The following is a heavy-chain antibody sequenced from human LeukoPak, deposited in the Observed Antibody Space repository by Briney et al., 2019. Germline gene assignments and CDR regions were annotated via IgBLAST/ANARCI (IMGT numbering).Heavy chain of an antibody. Sequence: PSETLSLTCAVYGGSFSGYYWSWIRQPPGKGLEWIGEINHSGSTNYNPSLKSRVTISVDTSKNQSSLKLSSVTAADTAVYYCARGRYSSGWYTGVNYWGQGTLVTVSS. D-gene: IGHD6-19*01. V-gene: IGHV4-34*01. CDR3: ARGRYSSGWYTGVNY. CDR2: INHSGST. CDR1: GGSFSGYY. J-gene: IGHJ4*02.